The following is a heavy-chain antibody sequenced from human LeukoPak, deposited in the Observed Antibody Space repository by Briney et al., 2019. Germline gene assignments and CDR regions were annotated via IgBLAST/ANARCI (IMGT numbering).Heavy chain of an antibody. Sequence: GESLKISCKGSGYSFTSYWIGWVRQMPGKGLEWMGIIYPGDSDTRYSPSLQGQVTISADKSISTAYLQWSSLQASDTAMYYCARNLGYYYDGSGASYFDYWGQGTLVTVSS. CDR2: IYPGDSDT. J-gene: IGHJ4*02. D-gene: IGHD3-22*01. CDR1: GYSFTSYW. CDR3: ARNLGYYYDGSGASYFDY. V-gene: IGHV5-51*01.